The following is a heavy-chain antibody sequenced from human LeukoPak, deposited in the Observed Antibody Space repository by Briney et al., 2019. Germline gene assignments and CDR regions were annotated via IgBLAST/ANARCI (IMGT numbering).Heavy chain of an antibody. CDR1: GLSPCVYY. CDR2: INSSGSTI. D-gene: IGHD5-24*01. Sequence: GGCLSLSCAVSGLSPCVYYMGWVCQGPGKGVWCGSWINSSGSTIYYADSVKGRFTTSRDNAKNSLYLQMNSLRAEDTAVYYCARDRDGYNSHYLDYWGQGTLVTVSS. CDR3: ARDRDGYNSHYLDY. V-gene: IGHV3-11*01. J-gene: IGHJ4*02.